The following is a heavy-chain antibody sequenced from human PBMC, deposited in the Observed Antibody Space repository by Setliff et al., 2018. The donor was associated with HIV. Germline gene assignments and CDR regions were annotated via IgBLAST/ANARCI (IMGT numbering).Heavy chain of an antibody. Sequence: SETLSLTCTVSDSGTYYWSWIRQPAGKGLEWIGRVSSRGDTNYNPSLKSRVTMSVDTSKNQFSLKLTSVTASDTAVYYCARHVIRGVIHDLNWFDPWGQGTLVTVSS. CDR2: VSSRGDT. CDR1: DSGTYY. J-gene: IGHJ5*02. CDR3: ARHVIRGVIHDLNWFDP. V-gene: IGHV4-4*07. D-gene: IGHD3-10*01.